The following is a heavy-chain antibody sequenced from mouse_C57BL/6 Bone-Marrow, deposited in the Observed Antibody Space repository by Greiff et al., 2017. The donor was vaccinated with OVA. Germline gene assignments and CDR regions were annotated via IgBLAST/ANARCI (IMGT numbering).Heavy chain of an antibody. D-gene: IGHD1-1*01. CDR1: GYSFTGYY. J-gene: IGHJ2*01. CDR2: INPSTGGT. Sequence: VQLQQSGPELVKPGASVKISCKASGYSFTGYYMHWVKQSPEKSLEWIGEINPSTGGTTYNQKFKAKATLTVDKSSSPAYMQLKSLTSEDAAVYYGARRGDYYGSSLYDYWGQGTTLTVAS. V-gene: IGHV1-42*01. CDR3: ARRGDYYGSSLYDY.